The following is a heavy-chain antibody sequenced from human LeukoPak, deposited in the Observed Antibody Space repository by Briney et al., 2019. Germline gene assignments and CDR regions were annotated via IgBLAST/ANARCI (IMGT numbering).Heavy chain of an antibody. D-gene: IGHD2-2*01. J-gene: IGHJ5*02. CDR3: ARAASVVVVPAAPKINWFDP. CDR2: ISSSSSTI. Sequence: GGSLRLSCAASGFTFSSYSMNWVRQAPGKGLEWVSYISSSSSTIYYADSVKGRFTISRDNAKNSLYLQMNSLRDGDTAVYYCARAASVVVVPAAPKINWFDPWGQGTLVTVSS. V-gene: IGHV3-48*02. CDR1: GFTFSSYS.